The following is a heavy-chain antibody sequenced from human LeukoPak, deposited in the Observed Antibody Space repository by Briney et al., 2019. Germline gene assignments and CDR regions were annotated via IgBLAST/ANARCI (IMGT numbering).Heavy chain of an antibody. D-gene: IGHD2-15*01. Sequence: SETLSLTCTVSGGSISSYYWSWIRQPPGKGLEWIGYIYYSGSTNYNPSLKSRVTISVDTSKNQFSLKLSSVTAADTAVYYCARVDIVVVVAARAFDIWGQGTMVTVSS. CDR3: ARVDIVVVVAARAFDI. V-gene: IGHV4-59*12. CDR1: GGSISSYY. J-gene: IGHJ3*02. CDR2: IYYSGST.